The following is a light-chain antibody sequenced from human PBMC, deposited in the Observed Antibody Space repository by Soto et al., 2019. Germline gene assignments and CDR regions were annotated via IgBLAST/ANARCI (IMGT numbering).Light chain of an antibody. J-gene: IGKJ2*01. CDR3: QQYGSSPYT. Sequence: EIVLTQSPGXLXLSPXXXXXXXXXAXXXXXXRFLAWYQQKPGQAPRRLMYGASRRATGIQDRFSGTGSGTDFTLTISRLEPEDFAVYYCQQYGSSPYTFGLGTKLEIK. CDR1: XXXXXRF. CDR2: GAS. V-gene: IGKV3-20*01.